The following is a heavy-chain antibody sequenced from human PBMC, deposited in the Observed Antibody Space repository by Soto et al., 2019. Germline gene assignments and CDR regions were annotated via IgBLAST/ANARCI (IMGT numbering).Heavy chain of an antibody. Sequence: ASVKVSCKASGYTFTSYYMHWVRQAPGQGLEWMGIINPSGGSTSYAQKFQGRVTITRDTSASTAYMELSSLRSEDTAVYYCARTGAGKYSSGWYSFDYWGQGTLVTVSS. CDR1: GYTFTSYY. D-gene: IGHD6-19*01. CDR2: INPSGGST. CDR3: ARTGAGKYSSGWYSFDY. J-gene: IGHJ4*02. V-gene: IGHV1-46*01.